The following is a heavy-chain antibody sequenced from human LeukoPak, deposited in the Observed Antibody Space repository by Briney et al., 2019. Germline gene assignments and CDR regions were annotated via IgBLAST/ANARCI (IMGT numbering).Heavy chain of an antibody. CDR1: GGSFSGYY. CDR3: ASGGTGYCSGGSCYWLFDY. CDR2: INHSGST. V-gene: IGHV4-34*01. J-gene: IGHJ4*02. D-gene: IGHD2-15*01. Sequence: KASETLSLTCAVYGGSFSGYYWSWIRQPPGKGLEWIGEINHSGSTNYNPSLKSRVTISVDTSKNQFSLKLSSVTAADTAVYYCASGGTGYCSGGSCYWLFDYWGQGTLVTVSS.